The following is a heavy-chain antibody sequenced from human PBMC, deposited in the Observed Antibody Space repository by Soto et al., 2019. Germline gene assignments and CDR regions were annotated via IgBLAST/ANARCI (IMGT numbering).Heavy chain of an antibody. CDR3: AKELFLLQYPLLTT. D-gene: IGHD4-4*01. Sequence: GGSLRLSCAASGFTFSSYGMHWVRQAPGKGLEWVAVISYDGSNKYYADSVKGRFTISRDNSKNTLYLQMNSLRAEDTAVYYCAKELFLLQYPLLTTWGQGTLVTVSS. J-gene: IGHJ5*02. CDR1: GFTFSSYG. CDR2: ISYDGSNK. V-gene: IGHV3-30*18.